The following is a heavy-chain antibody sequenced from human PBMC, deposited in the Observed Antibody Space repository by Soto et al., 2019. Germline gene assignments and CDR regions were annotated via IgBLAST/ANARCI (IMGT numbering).Heavy chain of an antibody. V-gene: IGHV1-69*01. D-gene: IGHD6-6*01. CDR1: GGTFSSYA. Sequence: QVQLVQSGAEVKKPGSSVKVSCKASGGTFSSYAISWVRQAPGQGLEWMGGIIPIFGTANYAQKFQGRVTITADESTSTAYMELSSLRSEDTAVYYCAREPIEYSISSTVHYFDYWGQGTLVTVSS. CDR2: IIPIFGTA. J-gene: IGHJ4*02. CDR3: AREPIEYSISSTVHYFDY.